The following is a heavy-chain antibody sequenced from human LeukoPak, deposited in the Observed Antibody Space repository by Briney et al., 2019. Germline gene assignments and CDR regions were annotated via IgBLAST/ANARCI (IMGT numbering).Heavy chain of an antibody. CDR3: ARLASDCRGGSCYGSWFDP. J-gene: IGHJ5*02. V-gene: IGHV4-59*08. Sequence: SETLSLTCTVSGGSISSYYWSWIRQPPGKGLEWIGYIYYSGSTNYNPSLKSRVTISIDTSNNQFSLKLSSVTAADTAVYYCARLASDCRGGSCYGSWFDPWGQGTLVTVSS. CDR2: IYYSGST. CDR1: GGSISSYY. D-gene: IGHD2-15*01.